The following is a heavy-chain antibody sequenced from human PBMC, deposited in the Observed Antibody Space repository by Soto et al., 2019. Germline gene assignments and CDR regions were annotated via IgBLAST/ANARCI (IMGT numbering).Heavy chain of an antibody. Sequence: QVQLVQSGAEVKKPGASVKVSCKASGYTFTSYGISWVRQPPGQGLEWMGWISAYNGNTNYAQKLQGRVTMTTDTSTSIAYTELRSLRSDDTAVYYCARVGGSSWGSDYFDYWGQRTLVTVSS. CDR3: ARVGGSSWGSDYFDY. CDR1: GYTFTSYG. J-gene: IGHJ4*02. D-gene: IGHD6-13*01. V-gene: IGHV1-18*01. CDR2: ISAYNGNT.